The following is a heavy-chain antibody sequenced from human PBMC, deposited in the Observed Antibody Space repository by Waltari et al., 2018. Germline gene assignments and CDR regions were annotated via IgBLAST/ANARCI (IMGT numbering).Heavy chain of an antibody. CDR2: VDHNGHT. CDR1: GYTISSGYY. Sequence: QVQLQESGPGLVKPSETLSLTCTVSGYTISSGYYWGGLRQPPGKGLQWGGSVDHNGHTYFQPSLNRRVTLSTSTSTNQFSLNLTSVTVADTSVYYCARIAVIVVPTAPIHIWFDPWAQGPLVTVSS. J-gene: IGHJ5*02. CDR3: ARIAVIVVPTAPIHIWFDP. D-gene: IGHD2-21*02. V-gene: IGHV4-38-2*02.